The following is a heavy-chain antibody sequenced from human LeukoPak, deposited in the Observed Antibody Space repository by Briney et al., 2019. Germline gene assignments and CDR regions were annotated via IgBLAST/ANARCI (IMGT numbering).Heavy chain of an antibody. D-gene: IGHD6-13*01. Sequence: PSETLSLTCAVYGGSFSGYYWSWIRQPPGKGLEWIGEINHSGSTNYNPFLKSRVTISVDTSKNQFSLTLTSVTAADTAVYYCASRGAYSSNWWVWFDPWGQGTLVTVSS. J-gene: IGHJ5*02. CDR3: ASRGAYSSNWWVWFDP. V-gene: IGHV4-34*01. CDR1: GGSFSGYY. CDR2: INHSGST.